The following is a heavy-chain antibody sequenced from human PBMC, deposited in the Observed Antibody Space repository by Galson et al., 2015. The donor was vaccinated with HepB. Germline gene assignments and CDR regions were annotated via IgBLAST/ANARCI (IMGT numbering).Heavy chain of an antibody. D-gene: IGHD5-18*01. V-gene: IGHV1-24*01. CDR1: GYTLTELS. CDR2: FDPEDGET. Sequence: SVKVSCKVSGYTLTELSMHWVRQAPGKGLEWMGGFDPEDGETIYAQKFQGRVTMTEDTSTDTAYMELSSLRSEDTAVYYCAVVDTAMVTFDYWGQGTLVTVSS. J-gene: IGHJ4*02. CDR3: AVVDTAMVTFDY.